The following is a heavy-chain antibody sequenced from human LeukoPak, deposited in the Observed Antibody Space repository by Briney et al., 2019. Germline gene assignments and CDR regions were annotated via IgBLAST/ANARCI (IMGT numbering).Heavy chain of an antibody. Sequence: GGSLRLSCAASGFTFSSYSMNWVRQAPGKGLEWVSSVSSSSSYIYYADSVKGRFTISRDNAKNSLYLQMNSLRAEDTAVYYCARDQASGSYFYWGQGTLVTVSS. J-gene: IGHJ4*02. CDR3: ARDQASGSYFY. CDR1: GFTFSSYS. CDR2: VSSSSSYI. V-gene: IGHV3-21*01. D-gene: IGHD1-26*01.